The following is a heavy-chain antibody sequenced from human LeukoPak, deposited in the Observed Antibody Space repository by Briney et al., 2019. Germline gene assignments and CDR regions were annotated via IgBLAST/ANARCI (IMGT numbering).Heavy chain of an antibody. CDR2: ISGSGGST. J-gene: IGHJ4*02. CDR1: GFTFSSYA. D-gene: IGHD7-27*01. CDR3: AKHWGYMYYFDY. V-gene: IGHV3-23*01. Sequence: PGGSLRLSCAASGFTFSSYAMSWVRHAPEKGLEWVSAISGSGGSTYYADSVTGRCTNSTGNSKNTLYLQMDSLRAEDTAVYYCAKHWGYMYYFDYWGQGTLVTVS.